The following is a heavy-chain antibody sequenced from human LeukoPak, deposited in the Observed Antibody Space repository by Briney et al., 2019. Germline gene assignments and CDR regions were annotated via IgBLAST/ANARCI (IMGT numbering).Heavy chain of an antibody. D-gene: IGHD6-13*01. J-gene: IGHJ6*02. CDR2: ISSSSSTI. CDR1: GFTFSSYS. CDR3: ARDSGAAADYYYYGMDV. Sequence: GGSLRFSCAASGFTFSSYSMNWVRQAPGKGLEWVSYISSSSSTINYADSVKGRFTISRDNAKNSLYLQMNSLRAEDTAVYYCARDSGAAADYYYYGMDVWGQGTTVTVSS. V-gene: IGHV3-48*04.